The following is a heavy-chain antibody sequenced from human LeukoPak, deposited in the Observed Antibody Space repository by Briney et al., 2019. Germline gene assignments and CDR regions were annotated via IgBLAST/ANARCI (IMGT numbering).Heavy chain of an antibody. V-gene: IGHV3-7*01. Sequence: PGGSLRLSCAASGFTFSSYWMSWVRQAPGKGLEWVANIKQDGSEKYYVDSVKGRFTISRDNAKNSLYLQMNSLRAEDTAVYYCAREFITMVRGVIMSAFDYWGQGTLATVSS. D-gene: IGHD3-10*01. CDR2: IKQDGSEK. J-gene: IGHJ4*02. CDR1: GFTFSSYW. CDR3: AREFITMVRGVIMSAFDY.